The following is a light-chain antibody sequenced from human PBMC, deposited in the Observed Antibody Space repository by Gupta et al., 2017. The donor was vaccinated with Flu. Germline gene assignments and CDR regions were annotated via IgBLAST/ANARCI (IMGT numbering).Light chain of an antibody. CDR1: QSAFYSSNNKNY. CDR3: QQADSTPRT. J-gene: IGKJ1*01. V-gene: IGKV4-1*01. CDR2: WGS. Sequence: DIVMTQSPASLPVSLGERATINFKSSQSAFYSSNNKNYLAWYQQKPGQPPQLLIYWGSTRESGVPDRFSGSGSGADFTLTISSLQAEDVAVYYCQQADSTPRTFGQGTKVEIK.